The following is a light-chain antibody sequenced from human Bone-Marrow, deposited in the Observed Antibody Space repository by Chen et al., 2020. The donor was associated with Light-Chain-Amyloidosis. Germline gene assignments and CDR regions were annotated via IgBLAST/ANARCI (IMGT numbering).Light chain of an antibody. Sequence: QSALTQPASVSGSPGQSTTISCTGTSSDVGGDNHVSWYQQHPDKAPKLMIYEVTNRPSWVPDRFSVSKSDNTASLTISGLQTEDEADYFCSSYTITNTLVFGSGTRVTVL. J-gene: IGLJ1*01. CDR1: SSDVGGDNH. V-gene: IGLV2-14*01. CDR2: EVT. CDR3: SSYTITNTLV.